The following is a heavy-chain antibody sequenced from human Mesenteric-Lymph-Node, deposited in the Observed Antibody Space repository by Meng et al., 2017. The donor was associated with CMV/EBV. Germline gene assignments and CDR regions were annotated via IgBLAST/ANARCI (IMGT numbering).Heavy chain of an antibody. D-gene: IGHD3-3*01. CDR2: ISYDGSSK. Sequence: SCAMPWVRQDTRKGLGWVTVISYDGSSKYYADSVKSRFTISGDDSKKTLYLQMNSLRAEDTAVYYCARGAPTYYDFWSGYFGYFDYWGQGTLVTVSS. CDR1: SCA. V-gene: IGHV3-30*04. J-gene: IGHJ4*02. CDR3: ARGAPTYYDFWSGYFGYFDY.